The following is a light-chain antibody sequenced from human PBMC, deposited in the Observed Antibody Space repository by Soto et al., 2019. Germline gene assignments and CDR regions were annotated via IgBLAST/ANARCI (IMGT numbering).Light chain of an antibody. V-gene: IGKV3-20*01. CDR3: QQFGNSPYT. J-gene: IGKJ2*01. CDR2: GAS. Sequence: EIVLTXXXXTLSLSPGERATLSCRASQSVSSSYLAWYQQKPGQAPRLLIYGASSRATGIPDRFSGSGSGTDFTLTISRLEPEDFAVYYCQQFGNSPYTFGQGTRLEIK. CDR1: QSVSSSY.